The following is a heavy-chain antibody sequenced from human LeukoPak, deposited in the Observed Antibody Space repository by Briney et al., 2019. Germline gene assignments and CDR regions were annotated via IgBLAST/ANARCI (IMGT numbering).Heavy chain of an antibody. CDR1: GYTFTGYY. D-gene: IGHD2-15*01. J-gene: IGHJ3*02. CDR3: ANTAGDCSGGSCYPRGDAFDI. V-gene: IGHV1-2*02. Sequence: ASVKVSCKASGYTFTGYYMHWVRQAPGQGLEWMGWINPNSGGTNYAQKFQGRVTMTRDTSISTAYMELSRLRSDDTAVYYCANTAGDCSGGSCYPRGDAFDIWGQGTMVTVSS. CDR2: INPNSGGT.